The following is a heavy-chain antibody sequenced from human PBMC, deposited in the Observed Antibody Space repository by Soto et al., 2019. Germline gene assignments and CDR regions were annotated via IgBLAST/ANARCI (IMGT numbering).Heavy chain of an antibody. J-gene: IGHJ3*02. V-gene: IGHV3-11*06. CDR2: ISSSSSYT. D-gene: IGHD3-10*01. Sequence: GGSLRLSCAASGFTFSDYYMSWIRQAPRKGLEWVSYISSSSSYTNCADSVKGRFTISRDNAKNSLYLQMNSLRAEDTAVYYCARASHGVYFAIWGQGTMVTVSS. CDR3: ARASHGVYFAI. CDR1: GFTFSDYY.